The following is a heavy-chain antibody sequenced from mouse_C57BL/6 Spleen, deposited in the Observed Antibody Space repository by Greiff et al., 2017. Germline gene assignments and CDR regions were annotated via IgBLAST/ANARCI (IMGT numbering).Heavy chain of an antibody. CDR2: IDPETGGT. J-gene: IGHJ1*03. D-gene: IGHD1-1*01. Sequence: QVQLQQSGAELVRPGASVTLSCKASGYTFTDYEMHWVKQTPVHGLEWIGAIDPETGGTAYNQKFKGKAILTADKSSSTAYMELRSLTSEDSAVCYCTRRASTVVAPGGYFDVWGTGTTVTVSS. V-gene: IGHV1-15*01. CDR1: GYTFTDYE. CDR3: TRRASTVVAPGGYFDV.